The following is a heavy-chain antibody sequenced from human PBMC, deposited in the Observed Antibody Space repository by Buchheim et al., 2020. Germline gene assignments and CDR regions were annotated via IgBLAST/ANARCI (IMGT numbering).Heavy chain of an antibody. CDR1: GFTFSSYL. Sequence: EVQLVESGGGLVQPGGSLRLSCAASGFTFSSYLMSWVRQAPGKGVEWVANIKQVGSEKYYVDSVQGRFTISRDNAKNSLSLQMNSLRAEDTAVYYCARGIVGATWGQGTL. J-gene: IGHJ5*02. CDR3: ARGIVGAT. V-gene: IGHV3-7*01. CDR2: IKQVGSEK. D-gene: IGHD1-26*01.